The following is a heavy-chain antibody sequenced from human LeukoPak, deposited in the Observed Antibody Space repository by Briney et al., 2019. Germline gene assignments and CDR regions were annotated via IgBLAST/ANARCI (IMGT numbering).Heavy chain of an antibody. J-gene: IGHJ4*02. CDR2: INHNGST. CDR1: GGSFSGYY. CDR3: AIVSGWYLHFDY. D-gene: IGHD6-19*01. V-gene: IGHV4-34*01. Sequence: SETLSLTCAVYGGSFSGYYWSWIRQPPGKGLEWIGEINHNGSTNYNPSLKSRVTISVDTSKNQFSLKLSSVTAADTAVYYCAIVSGWYLHFDYWGQGTLVTVSS.